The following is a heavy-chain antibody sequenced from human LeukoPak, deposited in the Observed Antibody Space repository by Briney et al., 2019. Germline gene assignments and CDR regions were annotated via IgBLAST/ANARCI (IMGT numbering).Heavy chain of an antibody. CDR2: IYYSGST. Sequence: PSETLSLTCTVSGGSISSYYWSWIRQPPGKGLEWIGYIYYSGSTNYNPSLKSRVTISVDTSKNQFSLKLSSVTAADTAVYYCARGIAAAANRYYFDYWGQGTLVTVSS. J-gene: IGHJ4*02. CDR3: ARGIAAAANRYYFDY. D-gene: IGHD6-13*01. CDR1: GGSISSYY. V-gene: IGHV4-59*12.